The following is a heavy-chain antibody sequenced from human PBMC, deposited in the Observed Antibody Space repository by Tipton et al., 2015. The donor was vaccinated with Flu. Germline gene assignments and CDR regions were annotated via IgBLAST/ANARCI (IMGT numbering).Heavy chain of an antibody. Sequence: TLSLTCNVSGGSISGYYWRWNRQPAGKGLEWLGRVYTSGTNNYNPSLKSRVTMSLDTSKNQFSLKLSSVTASDTAVYYCARDTGVYYSGYGMDVWGQGTTVTVSS. J-gene: IGHJ6*02. CDR2: VYTSGTN. D-gene: IGHD3-10*01. CDR1: GGSISGYY. CDR3: ARDTGVYYSGYGMDV. V-gene: IGHV4-4*07.